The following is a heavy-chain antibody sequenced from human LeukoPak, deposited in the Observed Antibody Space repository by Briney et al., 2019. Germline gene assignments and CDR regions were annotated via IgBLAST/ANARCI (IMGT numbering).Heavy chain of an antibody. Sequence: GRSLRLSCAASGFTFSSYAMRWVRQAPGKGLEWVAVISYDGSNKYYADSVKGRFTISRDNSKNTLYLQMNSLRAEDTAVYYCAREDLLRHFDYWGQGTLVTVSS. CDR1: GFTFSSYA. V-gene: IGHV3-30*04. CDR2: ISYDGSNK. J-gene: IGHJ4*02. D-gene: IGHD1-26*01. CDR3: AREDLLRHFDY.